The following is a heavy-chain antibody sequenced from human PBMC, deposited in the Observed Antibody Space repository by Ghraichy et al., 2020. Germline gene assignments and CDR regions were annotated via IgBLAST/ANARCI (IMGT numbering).Heavy chain of an antibody. Sequence: SETLSLTCDVSGSSIGSGYYWGWIRQTPGKGLEWIGGVSHSGDPYNNPSLMSRLTTSVDTSKNQFSLKLTSVTAADTAVYYCVRVRAITVTFYWYFDLWGRGILVTVSS. CDR1: GSSIGSGYY. D-gene: IGHD4-17*01. J-gene: IGHJ2*01. V-gene: IGHV4-38-2*01. CDR3: VRVRAITVTFYWYFDL. CDR2: VSHSGDP.